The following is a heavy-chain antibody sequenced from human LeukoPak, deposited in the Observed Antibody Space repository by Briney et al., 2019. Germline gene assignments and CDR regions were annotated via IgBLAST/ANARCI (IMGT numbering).Heavy chain of an antibody. CDR3: ARDGPMEYYYGSGTALNYGMDV. Sequence: GGSLRLSCAASGFTFSSYSMNWVRQAPGKGLEWVSSISSSSSYIYYADSVKGRFTISRDNAKNSLYLQMNSLRAEDTAVYYCARDGPMEYYYGSGTALNYGMDVWGQGTTVTVSS. V-gene: IGHV3-21*01. CDR2: ISSSSSYI. D-gene: IGHD3-10*01. CDR1: GFTFSSYS. J-gene: IGHJ6*02.